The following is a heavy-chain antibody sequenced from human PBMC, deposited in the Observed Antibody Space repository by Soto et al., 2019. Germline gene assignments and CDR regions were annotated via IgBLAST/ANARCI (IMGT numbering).Heavy chain of an antibody. Sequence: SQTLSLTCAISGDSVSSNSAAWNWVRQSPSRGLEWLGRTYYRSKWYNDYAVSVKGRITINPDTSRNQFSLQLKSVTPEDTAVYYCASMVGGTEAYWGQVTPVTVSS. J-gene: IGHJ4*02. CDR2: TYYRSKWYN. CDR1: GDSVSSNSAA. D-gene: IGHD1-26*01. CDR3: ASMVGGTEAY. V-gene: IGHV6-1*01.